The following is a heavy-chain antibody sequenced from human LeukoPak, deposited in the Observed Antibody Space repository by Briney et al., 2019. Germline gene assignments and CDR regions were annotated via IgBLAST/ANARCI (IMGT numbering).Heavy chain of an antibody. Sequence: PSETLSLTCAVYGGSFSGYYWSWIRQPPGKGLEWIGEINHSGSTNYNPSLKSRVTISVDTSKNQFSLKLSSVTAADTAVYYCARLTLTGSLNWGQGTLVTVSS. V-gene: IGHV4-34*01. J-gene: IGHJ4*02. D-gene: IGHD7-27*01. CDR2: INHSGST. CDR3: ARLTLTGSLN. CDR1: GGSFSGYY.